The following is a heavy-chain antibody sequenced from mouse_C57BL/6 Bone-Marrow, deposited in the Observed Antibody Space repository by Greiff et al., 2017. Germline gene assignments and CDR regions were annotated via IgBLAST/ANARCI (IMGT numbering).Heavy chain of an antibody. D-gene: IGHD1-1*01. CDR3: SRQVTTVLATKYFDV. Sequence: EVKLQESGGGLVKPGGSLKLSCAASGFTFSSYTMSWVRQTPEKRLQWVAAISGGGGNTYYPDSVKGRFTISRDNDKNILYLQMISLRSEDTALYYCSRQVTTVLATKYFDVWGTGTTVTVSS. J-gene: IGHJ1*03. V-gene: IGHV5-9*01. CDR1: GFTFSSYT. CDR2: ISGGGGNT.